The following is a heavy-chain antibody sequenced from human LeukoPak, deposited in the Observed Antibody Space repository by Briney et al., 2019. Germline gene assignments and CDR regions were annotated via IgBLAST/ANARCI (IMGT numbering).Heavy chain of an antibody. CDR3: ARASMVRGVKAPYYYYMDV. CDR2: IYTSGST. J-gene: IGHJ6*03. Sequence: PSETLSLTCTVSGGSISSYYWSWIRQPAGKGLEWIGRIYTSGSTNYNPSLKSRVTISVDTSKNQFSLKLSSVTAADTAVYYCARASMVRGVKAPYYYYMDVWGKGTTVTISS. D-gene: IGHD3-10*01. V-gene: IGHV4-4*07. CDR1: GGSISSYY.